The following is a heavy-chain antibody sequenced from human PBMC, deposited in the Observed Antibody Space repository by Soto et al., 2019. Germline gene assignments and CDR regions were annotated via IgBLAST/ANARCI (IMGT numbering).Heavy chain of an antibody. Sequence: QVQLLQSGGEVKEPGASVKVSCKTSGYTFTSYAISWVRQAPGQGFEWLGWVSPYNGYTSYAQRFQSRLTMATDTFTTKAYIDLWSLTSDETAVYYCARHLRGENQHPLLDPWGQGTLVTVSS. CDR1: GYTFTSYA. J-gene: IGHJ5*02. CDR2: VSPYNGYT. V-gene: IGHV1-18*01. D-gene: IGHD2-2*01. CDR3: ARHLRGENQHPLLDP.